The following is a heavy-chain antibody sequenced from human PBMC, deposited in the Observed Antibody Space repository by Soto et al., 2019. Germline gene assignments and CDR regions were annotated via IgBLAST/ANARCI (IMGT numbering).Heavy chain of an antibody. J-gene: IGHJ2*01. CDR3: AREIPLDYYDSSGYASGYFDL. V-gene: IGHV1-69*08. CDR2: IIPILGIA. Sequence: QVQLVQSGAEVKKPGSSVKVSCKASGGTFSSYTISWVRQAPGQGLEWMGRIIPILGIANYAQKFQGRVTITADKSTXXAXMXXRRLRSEDTAVYYCAREIPLDYYDSSGYASGYFDLWGRGTLVTVSS. D-gene: IGHD3-22*01. CDR1: GGTFSSYT.